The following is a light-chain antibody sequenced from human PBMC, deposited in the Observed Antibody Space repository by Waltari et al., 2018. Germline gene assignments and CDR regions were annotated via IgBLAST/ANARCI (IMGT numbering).Light chain of an antibody. CDR1: QTISTY. V-gene: IGKV1-39*01. CDR3: HQSHTAPHT. Sequence: DIQMTQPPSSLSASVGDSVTIPCPAIQTISTYLNWYQQTAGKAPKRLIYAASTLQSGVPSRFRGSGSGTDFTLTISSLQPEDFATYYCHQSHTAPHTFGQGTKLEIK. CDR2: AAS. J-gene: IGKJ2*01.